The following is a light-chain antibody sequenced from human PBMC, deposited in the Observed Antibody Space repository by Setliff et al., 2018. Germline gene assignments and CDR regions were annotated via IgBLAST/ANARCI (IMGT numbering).Light chain of an antibody. J-gene: IGLJ1*01. V-gene: IGLV2-8*01. CDR1: GGLVGGYNY. CDR2: EVT. CDR3: SSYEGSNNYV. Sequence: QSALTQPPSASGSPGQSVTISCTGTGGLVGGYNYVSWYQQHPGKAPRLIIYEVTKRPSGVPDRFSGSKSGNTASLTVSGLQAEDEADYYCSSYEGSNNYVFGTGTKVTVL.